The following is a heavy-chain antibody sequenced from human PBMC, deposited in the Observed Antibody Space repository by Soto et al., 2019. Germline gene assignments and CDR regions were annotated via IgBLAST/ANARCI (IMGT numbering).Heavy chain of an antibody. D-gene: IGHD2-2*01. CDR2: IFHTGTT. V-gene: IGHV4-59*12. J-gene: IGHJ5*02. CDR1: GGSITNYY. CDR3: ARVPDR. Sequence: SETLSLTCTVSGGSITNYYYSWIRQPPGKGLEWIGYIFHTGTTSYNPSLKSRVTISVDRSKNQFSLKLSSVTAADTAVYYCARVPDRWGQGTLVTVSS.